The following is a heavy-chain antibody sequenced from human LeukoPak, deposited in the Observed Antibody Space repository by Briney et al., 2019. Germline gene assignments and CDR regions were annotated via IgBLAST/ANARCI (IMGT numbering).Heavy chain of an antibody. J-gene: IGHJ4*02. CDR1: GGSFSGYY. V-gene: IGHV4-34*01. D-gene: IGHD1-26*01. CDR3: AGGSGSRPDGGIYYFDY. Sequence: PSETLSLTCAVYGGSFSGYYWSWIRQPPGKGLEWIGEINHSGSTNYNPSLKSRVTISVDTSKNQFSLKLSSVTAADTAVYYCAGGSGSRPDGGIYYFDYWGQGTLVTVSS. CDR2: INHSGST.